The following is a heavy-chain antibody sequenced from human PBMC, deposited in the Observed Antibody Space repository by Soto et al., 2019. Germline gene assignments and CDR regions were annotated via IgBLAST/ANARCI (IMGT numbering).Heavy chain of an antibody. CDR3: ARQAYDSSGYYYFDY. J-gene: IGHJ4*02. CDR1: GYSFTSYC. D-gene: IGHD3-22*01. Sequence: PVESLKISCKGSGYSFTSYCIGWVRQMPGKGLEWMGIIYPGDSDTRYSPSFQGQVTISADKSISTAYLQWSSLKASDTAMYYCARQAYDSSGYYYFDYWGQGTLVTVSS. V-gene: IGHV5-51*01. CDR2: IYPGDSDT.